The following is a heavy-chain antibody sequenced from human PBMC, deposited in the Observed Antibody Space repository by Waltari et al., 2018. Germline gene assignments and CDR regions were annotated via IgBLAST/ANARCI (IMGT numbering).Heavy chain of an antibody. CDR3: ATLVGATEKYFDY. CDR1: GGSISSGSVY. D-gene: IGHD1-26*01. Sequence: QVQLQESGPGLVRPSQTLSLTCTVSGGSISSGSVYWTWIRQPAGKGLEWVGHIFTSGSTKYNPSLKSRVSVSLDTSENQFSLRLSSVTAADTAVYYCATLVGATEKYFDYWGQGTLVTVSS. V-gene: IGHV4-61*02. J-gene: IGHJ4*02. CDR2: IFTSGST.